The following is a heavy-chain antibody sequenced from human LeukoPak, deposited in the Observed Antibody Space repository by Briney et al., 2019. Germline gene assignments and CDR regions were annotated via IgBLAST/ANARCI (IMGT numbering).Heavy chain of an antibody. D-gene: IGHD1-26*01. CDR3: ASELSGSYLDY. CDR1: GFTFSSYW. Sequence: GGSLRLSCAASGFTFSSYWMSWVRQAPGKGLEWVANIKQDGSEKYYVDSVKGRFTISRDNAKNSLYLQMNSLRAEDTAVYYCASELSGSYLDYWGQGTLVTVSS. CDR2: IKQDGSEK. J-gene: IGHJ4*02. V-gene: IGHV3-7*01.